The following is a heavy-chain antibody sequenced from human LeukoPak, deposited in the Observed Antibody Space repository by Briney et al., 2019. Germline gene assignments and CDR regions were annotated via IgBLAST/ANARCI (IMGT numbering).Heavy chain of an antibody. CDR1: GFTFDDYA. CDR3: TKVRSGSSNWALRVFDY. CDR2: ISWNSGSI. V-gene: IGHV3-9*01. Sequence: PGGSLRLSCAASGFTFDDYAMHWVRQAPGKGLEWVSGISWNSGSIGYADSVKGRFTISRDNAKNSLYLQMNSLRAEDTALYYCTKVRSGSSNWALRVFDYWGQGALVTVSS. J-gene: IGHJ4*02. D-gene: IGHD4-11*01.